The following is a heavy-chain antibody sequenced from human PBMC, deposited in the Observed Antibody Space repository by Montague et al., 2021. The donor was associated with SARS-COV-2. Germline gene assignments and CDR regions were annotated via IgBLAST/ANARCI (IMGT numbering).Heavy chain of an antibody. Sequence: SLRLSCAASGFAFNNFAMTWVRQPPGKGLEWVSNIFGSGAGTYYADSVKGRFTISRDNSRNTLYLQMNSLRAEDTAKYYCAKQPGAGAVVYWYFDLWGRGTVVSVSS. CDR3: AKQPGAGAVVYWYFDL. J-gene: IGHJ2*01. CDR2: IFGSGAGT. CDR1: GFAFNNFA. D-gene: IGHD6-19*01. V-gene: IGHV3-23*01.